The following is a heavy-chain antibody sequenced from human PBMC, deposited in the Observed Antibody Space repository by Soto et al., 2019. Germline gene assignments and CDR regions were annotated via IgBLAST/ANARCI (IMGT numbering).Heavy chain of an antibody. CDR3: ARFYNSPWLDP. CDR2: IYYSGST. D-gene: IGHD1-1*01. J-gene: IGHJ5*02. Sequence: SETLSLTCTVSGGSISSYYWSWIRQPPGKGLEWIGYIYYSGSTNYNPSLKSRVTISVDTSKNQFSLKLSSVTAADTAVYYCARFYNSPWLDPWGQGTLVTVSS. CDR1: GGSISSYY. V-gene: IGHV4-59*01.